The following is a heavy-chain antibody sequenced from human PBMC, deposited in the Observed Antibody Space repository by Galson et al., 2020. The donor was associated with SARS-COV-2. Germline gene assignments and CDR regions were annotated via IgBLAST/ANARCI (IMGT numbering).Heavy chain of an antibody. CDR1: GGSFSGYY. J-gene: IGHJ4*02. D-gene: IGHD1-1*01. Sequence: SQASETLSLTCAVYGGSFSGYYWNWIRQPPGKELEWIGEIHHSGSTNYNPSLKSRVTISVDTSKNQFSLKLSSVTAADTAVYDCARGGPRWNGQVDYWGQGTLVTVSS. CDR3: ARGGPRWNGQVDY. V-gene: IGHV4-34*01. CDR2: IHHSGST.